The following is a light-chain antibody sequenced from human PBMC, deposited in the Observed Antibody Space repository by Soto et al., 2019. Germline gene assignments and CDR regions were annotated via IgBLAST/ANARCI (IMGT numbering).Light chain of an antibody. J-gene: IGKJ4*01. CDR2: GAS. CDR3: QNYNSAPLT. Sequence: DIQMTQSPSSLSASVGDRVTITCRASQDSGKFLAWYQQKPGKVPKFLIYGASTLQSGAPSRFSGSGSGTDFILTITSLQPEDVATYYCQNYNSAPLTFGGGTKVEIK. CDR1: QDSGKF. V-gene: IGKV1-27*01.